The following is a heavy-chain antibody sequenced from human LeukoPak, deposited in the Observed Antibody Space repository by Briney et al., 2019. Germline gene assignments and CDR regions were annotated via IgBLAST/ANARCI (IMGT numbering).Heavy chain of an antibody. CDR2: IKQDGSEK. CDR1: GFTFDDYG. V-gene: IGHV3-7*01. J-gene: IGHJ4*02. D-gene: IGHD1-26*01. CDR3: AREKWELPWD. Sequence: GGSLRLSCAASGFTFDDYGMSWVRQAPGKGLEWVANIKQDGSEKYYVDSVKGRFTISRDNAKNSLYLQMNSLRAEDTAVYYCAREKWELPWDWGQGTLVTVSS.